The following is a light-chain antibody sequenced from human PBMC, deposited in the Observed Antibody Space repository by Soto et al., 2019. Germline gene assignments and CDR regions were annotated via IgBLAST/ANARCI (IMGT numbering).Light chain of an antibody. Sequence: EIVMTQSPATLSVSAGERATLSCRASQNIYSNVAWYQQRPGQAPRLLIYRASTRATGIPARFSGSGSGTEFTLTISSLQPDDFATYYCHQVYTYPRTFGQGTKVDI. V-gene: IGKV3-15*01. CDR1: QNIYSN. CDR3: HQVYTYPRT. CDR2: RAS. J-gene: IGKJ1*01.